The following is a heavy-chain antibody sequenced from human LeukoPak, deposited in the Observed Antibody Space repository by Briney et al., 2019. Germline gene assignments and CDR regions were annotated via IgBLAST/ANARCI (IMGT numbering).Heavy chain of an antibody. J-gene: IGHJ4*02. CDR1: GLTFSSYA. D-gene: IGHD1-26*01. CDR3: AREAKEWELLYYFDY. Sequence: PGRSLRLSCAASGLTFSSYAMHWVRQAPGKGLEWVAVISYDGSNKYYADSVKGRFTISRDNSKNTLYLQMNSLRAEDTAVYYCAREAKEWELLYYFDYWGQGTLVTVSS. CDR2: ISYDGSNK. V-gene: IGHV3-30-3*01.